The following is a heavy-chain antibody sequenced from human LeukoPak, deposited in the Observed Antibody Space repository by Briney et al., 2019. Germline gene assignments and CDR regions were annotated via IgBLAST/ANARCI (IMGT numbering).Heavy chain of an antibody. CDR2: INHSGST. V-gene: IGHV4-34*01. CDR3: ARVGEAAYTYYYYYMDV. CDR1: GGSFSGYY. J-gene: IGHJ6*03. D-gene: IGHD3-16*01. Sequence: SETLSLTCAVYGGSFSGYYWSWIRQPPGKGLEWIGEINHSGSTNYNPSLKSRVTISVDTSKNQFSLKLSSVAAADTAVYYCARVGEAAYTYYYYYMDVWGKGTTVTVSS.